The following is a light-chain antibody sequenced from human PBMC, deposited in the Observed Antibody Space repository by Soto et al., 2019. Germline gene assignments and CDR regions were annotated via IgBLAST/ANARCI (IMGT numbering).Light chain of an antibody. CDR2: GAS. J-gene: IGKJ1*01. CDR1: QSVSNNY. CDR3: QQYGSSGT. V-gene: IGKV3-20*01. Sequence: EIVLPQAPGTLSLSPGERDTLSCRASQSVSNNYLAWYQQKPGQAPRLLIYGASNRATGIPDRFSGSGSGTDFTLTISRLEPEDFAVYYCQQYGSSGTFGQGTNVEIK.